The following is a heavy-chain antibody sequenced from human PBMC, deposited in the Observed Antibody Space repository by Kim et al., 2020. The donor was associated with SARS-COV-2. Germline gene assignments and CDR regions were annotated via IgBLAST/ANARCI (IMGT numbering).Heavy chain of an antibody. CDR3: AKGSQLLSFAY. V-gene: IGHV3-23*01. J-gene: IGHJ4*02. D-gene: IGHD2-2*01. Sequence: YRAESVKGRLTTSRNNSKNTLFLQMNSLKAKDTAIYYCAKGSQLLSFAYWGQGTLVTVSS.